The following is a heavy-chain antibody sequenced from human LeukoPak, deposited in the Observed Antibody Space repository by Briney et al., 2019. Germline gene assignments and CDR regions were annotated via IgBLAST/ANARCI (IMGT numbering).Heavy chain of an antibody. Sequence: GGSLRLSCAASGFTVSSNYMNWVRQAPGKGLEWVSVLYTSGNTFYADSVKGRFTISRDNSKNTLYLQMNSLRVEDTAMYFCARDPNGDYIGTFDMWGRGTMVSVSS. CDR3: ARDPNGDYIGTFDM. J-gene: IGHJ3*02. CDR2: LYTSGNT. V-gene: IGHV3-53*01. D-gene: IGHD4-17*01. CDR1: GFTVSSNY.